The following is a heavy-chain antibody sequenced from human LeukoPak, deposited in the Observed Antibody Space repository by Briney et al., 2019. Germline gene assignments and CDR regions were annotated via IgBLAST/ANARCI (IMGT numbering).Heavy chain of an antibody. CDR2: ISGRP. Sequence: GGSLRLSCAASGFTFSNYAMSWGRQAPGKGLEWVSAISGRPSYADSVKGRFTISRDNSKNTLYLQVNSLRAEDTAVYYCAKALDYCYFDYWGQGTLVTVSS. J-gene: IGHJ4*02. CDR3: AKALDYCYFDY. D-gene: IGHD2/OR15-2a*01. CDR1: GFTFSNYA. V-gene: IGHV3-23*01.